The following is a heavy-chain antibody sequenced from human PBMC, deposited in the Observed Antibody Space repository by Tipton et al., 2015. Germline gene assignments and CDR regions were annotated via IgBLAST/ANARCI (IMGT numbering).Heavy chain of an antibody. D-gene: IGHD1/OR15-1a*01. V-gene: IGHV4-4*02. CDR3: ASGVGSTGTDTFDI. CDR2: IYHSGSS. Sequence: SLRLSCAVSGGSISSSHWWSWVRQPPGKGLEWIGEIYHSGSSNYNPSLKSRVSISVDKSKNQFSLKLGSVTAADTAVYYCASGVGSTGTDTFDIWGQGTMVTVSS. CDR1: GGSISSSHW. J-gene: IGHJ3*02.